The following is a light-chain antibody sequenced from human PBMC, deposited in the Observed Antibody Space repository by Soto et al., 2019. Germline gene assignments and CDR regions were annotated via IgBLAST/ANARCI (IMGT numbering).Light chain of an antibody. CDR2: GSS. J-gene: IGKJ2*02. V-gene: IGKV3-20*01. Sequence: EVVLTQSPGTLSLSPGERATLSCRASQSVSSGYLAWYQQKPGQAPRLLIYGSSTRATGIPDRFSGSGSGTDFTLTISRLGPEDCAVYYCPLCGSAPPICTFGQATKLEIK. CDR1: QSVSSGY. CDR3: PLCGSAPPICT.